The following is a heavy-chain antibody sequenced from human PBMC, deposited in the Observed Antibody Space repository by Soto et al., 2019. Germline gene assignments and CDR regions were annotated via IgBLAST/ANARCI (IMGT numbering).Heavy chain of an antibody. CDR1: DGSISSGGYY. V-gene: IGHV4-31*03. J-gene: IGHJ6*02. D-gene: IGHD3-10*01. Sequence: SETLSLTCTVSDGSISSGGYYWSWIRQHPGKGLEWIGYIYYSGSTYYNPSLKSRVTISVDTSKNQFSLKLSSVTAADTAVYYCARDPTSYYYGSGSYWFRDYYYGMDVWGQGTTVTVSS. CDR3: ARDPTSYYYGSGSYWFRDYYYGMDV. CDR2: IYYSGST.